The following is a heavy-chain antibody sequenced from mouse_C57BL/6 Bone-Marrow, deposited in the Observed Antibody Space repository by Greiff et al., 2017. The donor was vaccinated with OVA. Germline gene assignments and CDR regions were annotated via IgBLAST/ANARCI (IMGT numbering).Heavy chain of an antibody. D-gene: IGHD2-1*01. CDR1: GYSFTSYY. J-gene: IGHJ2*01. Sequence: QVQLQQSGPELVKPGASVKISCKASGYSFTSYYIHWVKQRPGQGLEWIGWIYPGSGNTKYNEKFKGKATLTADTSSSTAYMQLSSLTSEDSAVYYCAYGNYPYYFDYWGQGTTLTVSS. CDR3: AYGNYPYYFDY. CDR2: IYPGSGNT. V-gene: IGHV1-66*01.